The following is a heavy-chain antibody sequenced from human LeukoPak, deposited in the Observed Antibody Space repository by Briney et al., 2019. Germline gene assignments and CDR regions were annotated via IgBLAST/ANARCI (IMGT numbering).Heavy chain of an antibody. CDR2: ISSSSSTI. Sequence: GGSLRPSCAASGFTLSGYEMNWVRQAPGKGLEWVSFISSSSSTIYYADSVKGRFTISRDNAKNSLYLQMNSLRAEDTAVYYCARDRGGSYSAIDYWGQGTLVTVSS. D-gene: IGHD1-26*01. CDR1: GFTLSGYE. CDR3: ARDRGGSYSAIDY. V-gene: IGHV3-48*03. J-gene: IGHJ4*02.